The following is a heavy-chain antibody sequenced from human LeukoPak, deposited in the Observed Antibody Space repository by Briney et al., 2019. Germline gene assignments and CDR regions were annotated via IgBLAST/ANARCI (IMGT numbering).Heavy chain of an antibody. V-gene: IGHV4-59*01. D-gene: IGHD2-15*01. CDR2: VYYSGST. CDR1: GGSISSYY. Sequence: SETLSLTCTVSGGSISSYYWSWIRQPPGKGLEWIGYVYYSGSTNYNPSLKSRVTISVDTSKNQFSLKLSSVTAADTAVYYCARDPYCSGGSCYPGWFDYWGQGTLVTVSS. J-gene: IGHJ4*02. CDR3: ARDPYCSGGSCYPGWFDY.